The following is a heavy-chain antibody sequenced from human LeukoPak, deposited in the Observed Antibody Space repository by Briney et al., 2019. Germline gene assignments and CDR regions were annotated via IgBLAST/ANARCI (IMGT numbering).Heavy chain of an antibody. V-gene: IGHV3-7*01. J-gene: IGHJ6*03. D-gene: IGHD6-19*01. Sequence: VGSLRLSCAVSGFSLSSYWMNWVRQAPGKGLEWVANIKQDGSEKYYVDSVKGRFTISRDNAKNSLYLQMYSLRAEDTAVYYCARARSGWHNIYYYYYMDVWGKGTTVTVSS. CDR3: ARARSGWHNIYYYYYMDV. CDR2: IKQDGSEK. CDR1: GFSLSSYW.